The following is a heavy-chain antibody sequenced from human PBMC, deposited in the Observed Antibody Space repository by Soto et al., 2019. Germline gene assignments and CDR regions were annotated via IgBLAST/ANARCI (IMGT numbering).Heavy chain of an antibody. CDR2: VNPSGGHT. Sequence: QVQLVQSGAEVKKPGASVKVSCKASGDTFTDYYIHWVRQAPGQGLEWMGTVNPSGGHTTYAQHFLGRMTMTRDTSPSTRNMGRTSLTSEATAVYYCARGGHVVVVTAALDYWGQGTLVTVSS. D-gene: IGHD2-21*02. CDR1: GDTFTDYY. V-gene: IGHV1-46*01. CDR3: ARGGHVVVVTAALDY. J-gene: IGHJ4*02.